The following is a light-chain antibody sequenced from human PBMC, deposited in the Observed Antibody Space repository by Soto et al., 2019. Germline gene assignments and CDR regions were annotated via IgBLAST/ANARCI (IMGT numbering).Light chain of an antibody. CDR2: GAS. Sequence: DIQMTQSPSAMSASVGDRVTITCRAIQGISNYLAWFQQKPGQGPKRLIYGASNLQSGVPPRFSGSGSETEFTLTISNLQPEDIATYYCLQHNAYPFTFGQGTKLEIK. CDR1: QGISNY. J-gene: IGKJ2*01. CDR3: LQHNAYPFT. V-gene: IGKV1-17*03.